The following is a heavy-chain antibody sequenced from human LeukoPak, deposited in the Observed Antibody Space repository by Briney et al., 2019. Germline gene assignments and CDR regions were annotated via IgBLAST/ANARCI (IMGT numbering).Heavy chain of an antibody. D-gene: IGHD3-9*01. CDR3: ARDWSGYDILTGYYPNYFDY. CDR1: GFTFSSHG. V-gene: IGHV3-30*03. Sequence: GGPLRLSCAASGFTFSSHGMHWVRHAPGKGLEWGAVIRNDGSHKYYGDSVTGRFTISRVKTKHTLYLQINRLRPEDTAVYYCARDWSGYDILTGYYPNYFDYWGQGTLVTVSS. J-gene: IGHJ4*02. CDR2: IRNDGSHK.